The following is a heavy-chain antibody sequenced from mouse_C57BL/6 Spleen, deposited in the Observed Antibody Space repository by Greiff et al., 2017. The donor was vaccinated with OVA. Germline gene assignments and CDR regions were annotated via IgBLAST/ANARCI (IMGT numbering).Heavy chain of an antibody. V-gene: IGHV5-4*01. D-gene: IGHD2-3*01. CDR3: AREDDGYYEAWLAY. J-gene: IGHJ3*01. Sequence: EVKLVESGGGLVKPGGSLKLSCAASGFTFSSYAMSWVRQTPEKRLEWVATISDGGSYTYYPDNVKGRFTLSRDNAKNNLYLQMSHLKSEDTAMYYCAREDDGYYEAWLAYWGQGTLVTVSA. CDR2: ISDGGSYT. CDR1: GFTFSSYA.